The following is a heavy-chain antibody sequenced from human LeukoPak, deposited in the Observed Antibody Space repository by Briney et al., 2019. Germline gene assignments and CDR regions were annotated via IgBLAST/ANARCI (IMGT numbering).Heavy chain of an antibody. D-gene: IGHD3-10*01. CDR3: ARDSPRGITMVRGDIDY. Sequence: ASVKVSCKASGYTFTGYYMHWVRHAPGQGLEWMGWINPNSGGTNYAQKFQGRVTMTRDTSISTAYMELSRLRSDDTAVYYCARDSPRGITMVRGDIDYWGQGTLVTVSS. V-gene: IGHV1-2*02. CDR1: GYTFTGYY. CDR2: INPNSGGT. J-gene: IGHJ4*02.